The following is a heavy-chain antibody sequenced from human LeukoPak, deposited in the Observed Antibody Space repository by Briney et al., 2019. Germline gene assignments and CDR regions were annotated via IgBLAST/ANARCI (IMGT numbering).Heavy chain of an antibody. Sequence: SETLSLTCTVSGGSINSNNYYWGWIRQPPEKGLEWIGSIHYSGSTYFNPSLKSRVTISVDTSKNQFSLKLSSVTAADTAVYYCARHWGRRNMITFGGVIVLNWFDPWGQGTLVTVSS. CDR3: ARHWGRRNMITFGGVIVLNWFDP. CDR1: GGSINSNNYY. J-gene: IGHJ5*02. V-gene: IGHV4-39*01. D-gene: IGHD3-16*02. CDR2: IHYSGST.